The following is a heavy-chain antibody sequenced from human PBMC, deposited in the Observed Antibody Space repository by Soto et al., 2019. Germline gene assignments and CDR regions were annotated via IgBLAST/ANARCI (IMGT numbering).Heavy chain of an antibody. CDR3: ARGTSQGPSYSTAWYDFPFHP. CDR2: MFISGSH. Sequence: SETLSLTCSVSGGSIDGYYWTWIRQSAERGLEWIGRMFISGSHKYNPSFQGRVTMSVDSSKNQFSLKLSSVTAADTAVYYCARGTSQGPSYSTAWYDFPFHPWGQGMLVTVSS. D-gene: IGHD6-19*01. J-gene: IGHJ5*02. CDR1: GGSIDGYY. V-gene: IGHV4-4*07.